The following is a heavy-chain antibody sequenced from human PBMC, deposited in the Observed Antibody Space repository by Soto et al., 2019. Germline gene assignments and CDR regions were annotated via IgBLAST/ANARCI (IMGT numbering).Heavy chain of an antibody. CDR3: ARAPWFGEIGYIFDY. D-gene: IGHD3-10*01. V-gene: IGHV1-69*02. CDR1: GGTFSSYT. CDR2: IIPILGIA. Sequence: QVQLVQSGAEVKKPGSSVKVSCKASGGTFSSYTISWVRQAPGQGLEWMGRIIPILGIANYAQNFQGRVTITADKSTSTAYMELSSLRSEDTAVYYCARAPWFGEIGYIFDYWGQGTLVTVSS. J-gene: IGHJ4*02.